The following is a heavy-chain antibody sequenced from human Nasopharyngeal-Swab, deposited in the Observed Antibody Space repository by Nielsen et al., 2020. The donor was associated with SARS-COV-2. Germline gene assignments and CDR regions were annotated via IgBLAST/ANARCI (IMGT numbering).Heavy chain of an antibody. D-gene: IGHD5-24*01. V-gene: IGHV4-4*07. CDR1: GGSISSYY. CDR2: IYTSGST. CDR3: ARVGGGPDGYNSGDAFDI. J-gene: IGHJ3*02. Sequence: SETLSLTCTVSGGSISSYYWSWIRQPAGKGLEWIGRIYTSGSTNYNPSLKSRVTMSVDTSKNQFSLKLSSVTAADTAMYYCARVGGGPDGYNSGDAFDIWGQGTMVTVSS.